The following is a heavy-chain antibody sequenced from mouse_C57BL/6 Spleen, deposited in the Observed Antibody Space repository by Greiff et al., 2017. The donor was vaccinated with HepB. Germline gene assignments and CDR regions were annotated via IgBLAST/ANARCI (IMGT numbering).Heavy chain of an antibody. CDR3: ASLYGSSPHWYFDV. D-gene: IGHD1-1*01. CDR1: GFTFSDYG. Sequence: EVHLVESGGGLVKPGGSLKLSCAASGFTFSDYGMHWVRQAPEKGLEWVAYISSGSSTIYYADTVKGRVTISRDNAKNTLFLQMTSLRSEDTAMYYCASLYGSSPHWYFDVWGTGTTVTVSS. CDR2: ISSGSSTI. V-gene: IGHV5-17*01. J-gene: IGHJ1*03.